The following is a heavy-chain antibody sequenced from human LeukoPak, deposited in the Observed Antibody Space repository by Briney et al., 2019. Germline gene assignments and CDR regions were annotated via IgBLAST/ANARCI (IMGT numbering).Heavy chain of an antibody. D-gene: IGHD4-17*01. J-gene: IGHJ4*02. CDR3: ARWAYGDSKGSYFDY. CDR2: ISYDGSNK. V-gene: IGHV3-30-3*01. Sequence: GGSLRLSCAASGFTFSSYAMHWVRQAPGKGLEWVAVISYDGSNKYYADSVKGRFTISRDNSKSTLYLQMNSLRAEDTAVYYCARWAYGDSKGSYFDYWGQGILVTVSS. CDR1: GFTFSSYA.